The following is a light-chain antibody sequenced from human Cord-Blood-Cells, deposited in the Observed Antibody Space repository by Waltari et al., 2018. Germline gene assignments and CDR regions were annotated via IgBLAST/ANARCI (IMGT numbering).Light chain of an antibody. CDR3: QQSYSTPPYT. CDR2: AES. CDR1: QRISSY. J-gene: IGKJ2*01. Sequence: DIQMTQHPSSLSASVGDRAAITCRPSQRISSYLNLYQQKPGKAPKLLIYAESSLQSGGPSRFSCSGSGTDFTLTISSLQPEDFATYYCQQSYSTPPYTFGQGTKLEIK. V-gene: IGKV1-39*01.